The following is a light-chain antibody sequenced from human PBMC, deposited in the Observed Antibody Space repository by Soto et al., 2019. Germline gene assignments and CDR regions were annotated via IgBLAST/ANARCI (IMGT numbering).Light chain of an antibody. J-gene: IGKJ1*01. CDR2: GAS. V-gene: IGKV1-27*01. Sequence: DIQMTQSPSSLSASLGDRVTITCRASQGISTYLAWFQQQPGKVPKLLIYGASALQSGVPSRFSGRGSGTEFTLTISSLQADDFATYYCQQYHTDWTFGQGTKVDIK. CDR1: QGISTY. CDR3: QQYHTDWT.